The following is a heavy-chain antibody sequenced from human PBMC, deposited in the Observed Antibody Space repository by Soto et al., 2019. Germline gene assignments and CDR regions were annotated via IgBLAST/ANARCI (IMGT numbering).Heavy chain of an antibody. V-gene: IGHV4-34*01. CDR2: INHSGST. CDR1: GGSFSGYY. D-gene: IGHD3-9*01. CDR3: ARTGPLTNYYYYCMDV. J-gene: IGHJ6*03. Sequence: SETLSLTCAVYGGSFSGYYWSWIRQPPGKGLEWIGEINHSGSTNYNPSLKSRVTISVDTSKNQFSLKLSSVTAADTAVYYCARTGPLTNYYYYCMDVWGKGTTVTVSS.